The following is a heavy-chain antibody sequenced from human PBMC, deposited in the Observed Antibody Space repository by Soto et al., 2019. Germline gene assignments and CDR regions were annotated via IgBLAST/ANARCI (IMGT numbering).Heavy chain of an antibody. Sequence: EVQLLESGGGLVQPGGSLRLSCAASGFTFSSYAMSWVRQAPGKGLEWVSAISGSGGSTYYADSVKGRFTISRDNSKNTLYLQMNSLRAEDTAVYYCAKDLGIRARDYYGSGGYGLWGQGTLVTVSS. J-gene: IGHJ4*02. V-gene: IGHV3-23*01. CDR3: AKDLGIRARDYYGSGGYGL. CDR1: GFTFSSYA. CDR2: ISGSGGST. D-gene: IGHD3-10*01.